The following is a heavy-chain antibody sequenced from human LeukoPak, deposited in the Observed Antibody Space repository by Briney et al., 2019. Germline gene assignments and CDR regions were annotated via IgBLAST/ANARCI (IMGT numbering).Heavy chain of an antibody. CDR1: GGSIASGGYY. Sequence: SETLSLTCTVSGGSIASGGYYWTWIRQPPGKGLEWIGYIFYSGITYYNPSLKSRVTISVDTSKNQFSLKLSSVTAADTAVYYCARLQGDYSFDYWGQGTLVTVSS. V-gene: IGHV4-30-4*01. D-gene: IGHD4-11*01. CDR2: IFYSGIT. CDR3: ARLQGDYSFDY. J-gene: IGHJ4*02.